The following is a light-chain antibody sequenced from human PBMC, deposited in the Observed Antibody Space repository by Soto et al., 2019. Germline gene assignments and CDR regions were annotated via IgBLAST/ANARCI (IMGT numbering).Light chain of an antibody. V-gene: IGLV2-11*01. CDR1: SSDVGGYNY. J-gene: IGLJ1*01. CDR2: DVS. Sequence: QSVLTQPRSVSGSPGQSVTISCTGTSSDVGGYNYVSWYLQHPGKAPKLMIYDVSKRPSGVPDRFSGSKSGNTASLTISGLQAEDEADYYCCSYAGSYTFYVFGTGTKVT. CDR3: CSYAGSYTFYV.